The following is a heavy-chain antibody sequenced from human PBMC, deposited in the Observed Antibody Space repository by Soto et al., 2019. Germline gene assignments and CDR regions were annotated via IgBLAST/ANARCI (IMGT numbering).Heavy chain of an antibody. CDR1: GYTFSTYG. CDR2: ISVYNAKT. D-gene: IGHD3-10*01. Sequence: GASVKVSCKASGYTFSTYGITWVRQAPGQGLGWMGWISVYNAKTHYAQSLQDRVTMTTDTSTNTAYMELRSLRSDDTAVYYCARVSLLLWFGEFLANWFDPWSQGTLVTVSS. V-gene: IGHV1-18*01. J-gene: IGHJ5*02. CDR3: ARVSLLLWFGEFLANWFDP.